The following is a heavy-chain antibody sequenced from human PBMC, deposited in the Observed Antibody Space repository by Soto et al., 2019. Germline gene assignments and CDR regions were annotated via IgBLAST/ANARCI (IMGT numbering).Heavy chain of an antibody. V-gene: IGHV3-15*01. J-gene: IGHJ4*02. CDR2: IKSKTDGGTT. CDR3: AKEIITMIVVAPTL. Sequence: PGGSLRLSCAASGFTFSNAWMSWVHQAPGKGLEWVGRIKSKTDGGTTDYAAPVKGRFTISRDDSKNTLYLQMNSLRAEDTAVYYCAKEIITMIVVAPTLWGQGTLVTVSS. CDR1: GFTFSNAW. D-gene: IGHD3-22*01.